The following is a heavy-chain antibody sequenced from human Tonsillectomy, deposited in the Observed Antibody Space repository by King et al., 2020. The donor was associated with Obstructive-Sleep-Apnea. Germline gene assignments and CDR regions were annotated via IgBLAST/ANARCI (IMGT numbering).Heavy chain of an antibody. D-gene: IGHD3-10*01. J-gene: IGHJ4*02. CDR3: AKVKWFGELWSSVEY. CDR1: GFTFDDYA. CDR2: ISWDSGSI. Sequence: VQLVESGGGLVQPGRSLRLSCSASGFTFDDYAMHWVRQAPGKGLAWVAGISWDSGSIGYADSVKGRVTISRDNAKNSLYLQMNSLRAEETALYYCAKVKWFGELWSSVEYWGQGTLVTVSS. V-gene: IGHV3-9*01.